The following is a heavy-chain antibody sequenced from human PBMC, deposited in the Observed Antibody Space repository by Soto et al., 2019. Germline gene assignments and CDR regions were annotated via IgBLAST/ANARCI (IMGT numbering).Heavy chain of an antibody. Sequence: GGSMRLSCAASGFPFSSYCRHWVRKTPGKGLEWAAVISYDGSNKYYADSVKGRFTISRDNSKNTLYLQMNSLRAEDTAVYYCAKDVLRFLEWLAFYGMDVWGQGTTVTVSS. CDR2: ISYDGSNK. CDR1: GFPFSSYC. D-gene: IGHD3-3*01. V-gene: IGHV3-30*18. J-gene: IGHJ6*02. CDR3: AKDVLRFLEWLAFYGMDV.